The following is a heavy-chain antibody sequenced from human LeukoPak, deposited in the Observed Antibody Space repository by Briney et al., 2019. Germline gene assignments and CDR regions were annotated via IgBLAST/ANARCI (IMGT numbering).Heavy chain of an antibody. CDR1: GGSISSSSYY. CDR3: ARMAYYDILTGYYAAFDI. Sequence: SETLSLTCTVSGGSISSSSYYWGWIRQPPGKGLEWIGSIYYSGSTYYNPSLKSRVTISVDTSKNQFSLKLSSVTAADTAVYYCARMAYYDILTGYYAAFDIWGQGTMVTVSS. J-gene: IGHJ3*02. D-gene: IGHD3-9*01. CDR2: IYYSGST. V-gene: IGHV4-39*01.